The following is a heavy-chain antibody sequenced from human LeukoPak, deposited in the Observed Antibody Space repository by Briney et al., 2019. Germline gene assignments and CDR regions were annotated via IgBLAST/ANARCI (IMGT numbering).Heavy chain of an antibody. D-gene: IGHD2/OR15-2a*01. J-gene: IGHJ3*02. CDR2: ISYDGSNK. CDR1: GFTFSSYA. V-gene: IGHV3-30-3*01. CDR3: ARDPHHTNNSPAEAFDI. Sequence: PGRSLRLSCAASGFTFSSYAMHWVRQAPGKGLEGVAVISYDGSNKYYAGSVKGRFTISRDNSKNTLYLQMNSLRAEDTAVYYCARDPHHTNNSPAEAFDIWGQGTMVTVSS.